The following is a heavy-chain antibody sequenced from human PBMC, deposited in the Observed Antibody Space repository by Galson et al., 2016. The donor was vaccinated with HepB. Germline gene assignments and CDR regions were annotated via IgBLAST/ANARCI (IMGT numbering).Heavy chain of an antibody. D-gene: IGHD3-22*01. V-gene: IGHV3-7*03. J-gene: IGHJ4*02. Sequence: SLRLSCAASRFPFSTYCMTWVRQAPGKGPEWVAVIKPDGREIQYVDSVKGRFTISRDDGKNSLYLQMNTLRAEDTAVYYCARVFSYDRRDYYRHFDSWGRGTLVTVSS. CDR3: ARVFSYDRRDYYRHFDS. CDR1: RFPFSTYC. CDR2: IKPDGREI.